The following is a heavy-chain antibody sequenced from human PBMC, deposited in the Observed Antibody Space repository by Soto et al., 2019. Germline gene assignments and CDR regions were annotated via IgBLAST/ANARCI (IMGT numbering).Heavy chain of an antibody. CDR3: AHSRGIAAAGYYYYYYMDV. CDR1: GFSLSTSGVG. V-gene: IGHV2-5*02. D-gene: IGHD6-13*01. J-gene: IGHJ6*03. CDR2: IYWDDDK. Sequence: SGPTLVKPTQTLTLTCTFSGFSLSTSGVGVGWIRQPPGKALEWLALIYWDDDKRYSPSLKSRLTIPKDTSKNQVVLTMTNMDPVDTATYYCAHSRGIAAAGYYYYYYMDVWGKGTTVTVSS.